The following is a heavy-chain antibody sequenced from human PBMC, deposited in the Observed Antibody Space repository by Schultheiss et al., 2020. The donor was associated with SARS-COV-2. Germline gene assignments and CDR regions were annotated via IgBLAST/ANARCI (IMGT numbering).Heavy chain of an antibody. CDR2: IYYSGST. CDR1: GGSISSYY. Sequence: SQTLSLTCTVSGGSISSYYWSWIRQPPGKGLEWIGYIYYSGSTNYNPSLKSRVTISVDTSKNQFSLKLSSVTAADTAVYYCAGHQSSWWIVTDYWGQGTLVTVSS. J-gene: IGHJ4*02. CDR3: AGHQSSWWIVTDY. D-gene: IGHD3-22*01. V-gene: IGHV4-59*08.